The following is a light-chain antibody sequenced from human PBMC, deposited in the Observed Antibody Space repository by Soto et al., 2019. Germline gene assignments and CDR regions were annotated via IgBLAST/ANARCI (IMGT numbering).Light chain of an antibody. J-gene: IGKJ1*01. V-gene: IGKV1-5*01. CDR1: QDIRSA. CDR2: DVS. Sequence: DIQMTQSPSSLSASVGDRVTITCRASQDIRSALAWHQQKPGKAPKLLIYDVSALKRGVPPRFSGSGSGTEFTLTIGSLQPDDFATYYCQQYDSFSVTFGQGTKVDIK. CDR3: QQYDSFSVT.